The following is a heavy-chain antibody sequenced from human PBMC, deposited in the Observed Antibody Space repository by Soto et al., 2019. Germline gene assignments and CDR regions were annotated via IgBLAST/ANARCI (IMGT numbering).Heavy chain of an antibody. J-gene: IGHJ4*02. Sequence: SETLSLTCTVSGGSISSGDYYWSWIRQPPGKGLEWIGYIYYSRSTYYNPSLKSRVTISVDTSKNQFSLKLSSVTAADTAVYYCAREEARTMVRGVIIPKGVFDYWGQGTLV. CDR3: AREEARTMVRGVIIPKGVFDY. V-gene: IGHV4-30-4*01. D-gene: IGHD3-10*01. CDR2: IYYSRST. CDR1: GGSISSGDYY.